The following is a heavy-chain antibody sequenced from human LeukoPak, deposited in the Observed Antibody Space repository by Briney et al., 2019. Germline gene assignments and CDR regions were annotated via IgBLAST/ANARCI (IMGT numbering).Heavy chain of an antibody. J-gene: IGHJ6*03. CDR3: ARLTRPDDIVATMWHYYYMDV. Sequence: PGRSLRLSCAASGFTFSSYGMHWVRQAPGKGLEWVAVISYDGSNKYYADSVKGRFTISRDNSKNTLYLQMNSLRAEDTAVYYCARLTRPDDIVATMWHYYYMDVWGKGTTVTVSS. CDR1: GFTFSSYG. CDR2: ISYDGSNK. V-gene: IGHV3-30*03. D-gene: IGHD5-12*01.